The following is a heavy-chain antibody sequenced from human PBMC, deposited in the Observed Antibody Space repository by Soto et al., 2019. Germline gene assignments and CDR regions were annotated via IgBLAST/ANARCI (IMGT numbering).Heavy chain of an antibody. J-gene: IGHJ5*02. D-gene: IGHD4-17*01. V-gene: IGHV3-30*18. CDR3: AKDPTRYGDPEYWFDP. CDR2: ISYDGSNK. CDR1: GFTFSSYG. Sequence: PGGSLRLSCAASGFTFSSYGMHWVRQAPGKGLEWVAVISYDGSNKYYADSVKGRFTISRDNSKNTLYLQMNSLRAEDTAVYYCAKDPTRYGDPEYWFDPWGQGTLVTVSS.